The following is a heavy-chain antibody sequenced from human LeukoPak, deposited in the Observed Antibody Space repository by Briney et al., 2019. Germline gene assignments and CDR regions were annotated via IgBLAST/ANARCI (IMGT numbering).Heavy chain of an antibody. D-gene: IGHD1-26*01. Sequence: ASVKVSCKASGYTFTSYAISWVRQAPGQGLEWMGWISAYNGNTNYAQKLQGRVTMTTDTSTSTAYMELRSLRSDDTAVYYCARDPQQLVGATGGGFNFWGQGTLVTVSS. CDR1: GYTFTSYA. CDR3: ARDPQQLVGATGGGFNF. V-gene: IGHV1-18*01. CDR2: ISAYNGNT. J-gene: IGHJ4*02.